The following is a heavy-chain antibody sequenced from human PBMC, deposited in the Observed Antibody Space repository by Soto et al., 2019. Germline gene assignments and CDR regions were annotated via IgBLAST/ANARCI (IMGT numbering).Heavy chain of an antibody. J-gene: IGHJ4*02. CDR1: GYTLTELS. D-gene: IGHD6-13*01. CDR3: ARGDAGIAALLR. CDR2: FDPEDGET. V-gene: IGHV1-24*01. Sequence: ASVKVSCKVSGYTLTELSMHWVRQAPGKGLEWMGGFDPEDGETIYAQKFQGRVTMTADTSTDTAYMELSSLRSEDTAVYYCARGDAGIAALLRWGQGTLVTVSS.